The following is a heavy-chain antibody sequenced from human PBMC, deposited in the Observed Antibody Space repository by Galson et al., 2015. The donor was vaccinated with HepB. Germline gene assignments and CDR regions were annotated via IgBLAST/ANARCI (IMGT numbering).Heavy chain of an antibody. D-gene: IGHD6-13*01. J-gene: IGHJ5*02. Sequence: SVKVSCKASGYTFIDYYIHWVRQAPGQGPEWMGWINPNSGVTNSAQKFQGWVTMTRDTAISTVYMELSRLKSDDTAVYYCAREGMAADDVNWLDPWGQGTLVTVSS. V-gene: IGHV1-2*04. CDR3: AREGMAADDVNWLDP. CDR1: GYTFIDYY. CDR2: INPNSGVT.